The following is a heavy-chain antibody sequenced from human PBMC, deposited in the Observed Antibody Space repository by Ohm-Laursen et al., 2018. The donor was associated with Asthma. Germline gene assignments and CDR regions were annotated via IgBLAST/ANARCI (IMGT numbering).Heavy chain of an antibody. V-gene: IGHV3-21*01. CDR3: ARIGPEWELPGREYSLHH. CDR2: ISTASSFI. Sequence: SLRLSCTASGFSFNTYSMNWVRQAPGKGLEWVASISTASSFIYYADSVRGRFTTSRDNARNSVYLQMNSLRAEDTALYYCARIGPEWELPGREYSLHHWGEGTLATVSS. D-gene: IGHD1-26*01. J-gene: IGHJ1*01. CDR1: GFSFNTYS.